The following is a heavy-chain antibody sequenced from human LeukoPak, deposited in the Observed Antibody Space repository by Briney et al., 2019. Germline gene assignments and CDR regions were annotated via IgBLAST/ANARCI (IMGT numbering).Heavy chain of an antibody. Sequence: PGGSLRLSCAASGFTFSSYWMHWVRQAPGKGLVWVSRINSDGSSITYADSVKGRFTISRDSAKNTLYLQMNSLRAEDTAVYYCAMGPGEHFDYWGQGTLVTVSS. J-gene: IGHJ4*02. CDR1: GFTFSSYW. CDR2: INSDGSSI. D-gene: IGHD3-16*01. V-gene: IGHV3-74*01. CDR3: AMGPGEHFDY.